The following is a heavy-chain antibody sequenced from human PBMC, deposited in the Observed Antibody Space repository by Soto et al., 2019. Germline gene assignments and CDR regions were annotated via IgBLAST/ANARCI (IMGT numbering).Heavy chain of an antibody. CDR3: ARGLILWFGEVSRRGGYYYYMVV. J-gene: IGHJ6*03. CDR2: INDSGNI. D-gene: IGHD3-10*01. Sequence: QVQLQQWGAGLLKPSETLSLTCAVYGGSFSGYQWSWIRQTPGKGLEWIGEINDSGNINYNPSLKSRVTILVDTANKHSSLKLRSVTAADTAVYYCARGLILWFGEVSRRGGYYYYMVVWGKWTTVTVSS. V-gene: IGHV4-34*01. CDR1: GGSFSGYQ.